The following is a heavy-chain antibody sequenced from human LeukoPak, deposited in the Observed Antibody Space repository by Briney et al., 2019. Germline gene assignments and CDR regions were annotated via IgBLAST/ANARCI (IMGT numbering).Heavy chain of an antibody. J-gene: IGHJ5*02. Sequence: GGSLRLSCAASGFTFSSYGMHWVRQAPGKGLEWVAFIRYDGSNKYYADSVKGRFTISRDNSKNTLYLQMNSLRAEDTAVYYCAKVRRASYGYLWFDPWGQGTLVTVSS. CDR1: GFTFSSYG. CDR2: IRYDGSNK. CDR3: AKVRRASYGYLWFDP. V-gene: IGHV3-30*02. D-gene: IGHD5-18*01.